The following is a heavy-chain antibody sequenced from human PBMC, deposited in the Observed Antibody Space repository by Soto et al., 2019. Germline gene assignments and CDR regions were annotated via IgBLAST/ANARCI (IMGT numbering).Heavy chain of an antibody. CDR2: IYYSGST. D-gene: IGHD3-22*01. V-gene: IGHV4-59*01. J-gene: IGHJ5*02. Sequence: LXLTCTVSGGSSSSYYWSWIRQPPGKGLEWIGYIYYSGSTNYNPSLKSRVTISVDTSKNQFSLKLSSVTAADTAVYYCARVRQYYYDSSGYYNWFDTWGQGTLVTVSS. CDR1: GGSSSSYY. CDR3: ARVRQYYYDSSGYYNWFDT.